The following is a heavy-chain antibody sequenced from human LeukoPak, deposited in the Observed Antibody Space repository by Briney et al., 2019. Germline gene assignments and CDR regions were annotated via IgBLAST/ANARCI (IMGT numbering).Heavy chain of an antibody. Sequence: GASVKVSCKTSGYTFTAYYMHWVRQAPGQGLEWMGWINPNSGGTNYAQNFQGRVTVTRDTSITTAYMELSRLTSDDTAVYYCARYDSGINWFDPWGQETLVTVSS. J-gene: IGHJ5*02. CDR1: GYTFTAYY. CDR3: ARYDSGINWFDP. D-gene: IGHD3-10*01. V-gene: IGHV1-2*02. CDR2: INPNSGGT.